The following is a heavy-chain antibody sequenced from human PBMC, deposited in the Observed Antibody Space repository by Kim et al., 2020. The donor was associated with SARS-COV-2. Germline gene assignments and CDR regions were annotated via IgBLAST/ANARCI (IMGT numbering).Heavy chain of an antibody. D-gene: IGHD2-15*01. CDR1: GFTFSSYD. CDR3: ARGVAEADAFDI. CDR2: IGTAGDT. Sequence: GGSLRLSCAASGFTFSSYDMHWVRQATGKGLEWVSAIGTAGDTYYPGSVKGRFTISRENAKNSLYLQMNSLRAGDTAVYYCARGVAEADAFDIWGQGTMVTVSS. V-gene: IGHV3-13*01. J-gene: IGHJ3*02.